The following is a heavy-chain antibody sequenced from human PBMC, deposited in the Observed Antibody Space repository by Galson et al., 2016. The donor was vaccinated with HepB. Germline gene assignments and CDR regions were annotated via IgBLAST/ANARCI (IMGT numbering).Heavy chain of an antibody. CDR3: ARGHDYGDYLAT. D-gene: IGHD4-17*01. CDR2: IYSAGSA. CDR1: GFTFTDYP. V-gene: IGHV3-23*05. J-gene: IGHJ4*02. Sequence: SLRLSCATSGFTFTDYPMTWVRQAPGKGLEWVSAIYSAGSAYYADSVKGRFTISRDEFENTLYLQMNSLRADDTALYYCARGHDYGDYLATWGQGSLVIVSS.